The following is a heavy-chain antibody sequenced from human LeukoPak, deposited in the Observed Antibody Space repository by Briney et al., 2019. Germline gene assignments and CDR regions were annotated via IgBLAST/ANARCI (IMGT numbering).Heavy chain of an antibody. D-gene: IGHD4-23*01. CDR3: ASSHDYGGNYFDY. Sequence: PGGSLRLSCAASGFTVSSNYMTWARQAPGKGLEWVSVIYSGGSAYYADSVKGRFTISSDSSTNTLYLQMNSLRAEDTAVYYCASSHDYGGNYFDYWGQGTLVTVSS. V-gene: IGHV3-66*01. CDR1: GFTVSSNY. CDR2: IYSGGSA. J-gene: IGHJ4*02.